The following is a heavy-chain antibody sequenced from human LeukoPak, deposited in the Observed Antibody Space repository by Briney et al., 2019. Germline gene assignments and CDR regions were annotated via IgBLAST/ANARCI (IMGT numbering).Heavy chain of an antibody. V-gene: IGHV3-23*05. CDR3: VKPLHDAYGE. CDR1: GFTFSNLP. D-gene: IGHD3-10*01. Sequence: QAGGSLRLSCAGSGFTFSNLPMGWVRQVPGRGLEWVSVISASGDSTYYIDSVKSRFTVSRDNSVNTLYLQMNRLRADDTGTYYCVKPLHDAYGEWGQGTRVTVSP. CDR2: ISASGDST. J-gene: IGHJ4*02.